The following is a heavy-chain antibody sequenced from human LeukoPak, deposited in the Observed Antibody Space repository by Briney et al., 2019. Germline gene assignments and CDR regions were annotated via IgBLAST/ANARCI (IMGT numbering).Heavy chain of an antibody. Sequence: GESLKISCKGSGYSFTSYWIAWVRQMPGKGLEWMGIIYPGDSDARYSPSFQGQVTISADKSISTAYLQWSSLKASDTAMYYCARQYGGTYYYMDVWGKGTTVTVSS. V-gene: IGHV5-51*01. CDR3: ARQYGGTYYYMDV. J-gene: IGHJ6*03. CDR1: GYSFTSYW. D-gene: IGHD1-1*01. CDR2: IYPGDSDA.